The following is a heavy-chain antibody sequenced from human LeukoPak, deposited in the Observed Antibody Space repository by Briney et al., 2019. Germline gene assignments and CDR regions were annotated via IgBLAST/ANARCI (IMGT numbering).Heavy chain of an antibody. J-gene: IGHJ4*02. CDR2: IYYSGST. CDR3: ARQPPWDYYDSSGLFDY. V-gene: IGHV4-39*01. D-gene: IGHD3-22*01. CDR1: GGSISSSSYY. Sequence: SETLSLTCTASGGSISSSSYYWGWIRQPPGKGLEWIGSIYYSGSTYYNPSLKSRVTISVDTSKNQFSLKLSSVTAADTAVYYCARQPPWDYYDSSGLFDYWGQGTLVTVSS.